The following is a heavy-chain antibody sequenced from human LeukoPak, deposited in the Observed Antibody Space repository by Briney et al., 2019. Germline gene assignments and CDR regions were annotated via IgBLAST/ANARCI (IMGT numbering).Heavy chain of an antibody. Sequence: SVKVSCKASGGTFSSYAITWVRQAPGQGLEWMGRIIPILGTTDYAQKFQGRVTITADKSTSTAYMELSSLRSEDTAMYYCARDVGCSSIFCHNWFDPWGQGTLITVSS. J-gene: IGHJ5*02. CDR1: GGTFSSYA. CDR3: ARDVGCSSIFCHNWFDP. CDR2: IIPILGTT. V-gene: IGHV1-69*04. D-gene: IGHD2-2*01.